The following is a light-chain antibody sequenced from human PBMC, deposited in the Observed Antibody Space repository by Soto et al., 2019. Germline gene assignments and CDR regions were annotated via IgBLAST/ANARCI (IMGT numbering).Light chain of an antibody. CDR3: QQYDTSPT. J-gene: IGKJ1*01. CDR2: DAS. V-gene: IGKV3-20*01. Sequence: EIEMTQSPGTLSLSPGERATLSCRASHSLSSKSLVWYQQKSGQAPRVLIYDASSRATGIPDRFSGSGSGTDFTLTISRLEPEDFAVYFCQQYDTSPTFGQGTKVDI. CDR1: HSLSSKS.